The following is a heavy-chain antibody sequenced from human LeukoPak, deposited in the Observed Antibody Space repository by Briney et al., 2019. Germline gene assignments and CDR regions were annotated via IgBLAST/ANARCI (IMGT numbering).Heavy chain of an antibody. D-gene: IGHD6-6*01. CDR2: ITSSGSIM. Sequence: GGSLRLSCAASGFTFSSYEMNWVRQAPGKGLEWVSYITSSGSIMYYTESVKGRFTISRDNFKNSLYLQMNSPRAEDTAVYYCARGLGSSSRRAFDYWGQGTLVTVSS. CDR3: ARGLGSSSRRAFDY. J-gene: IGHJ4*02. CDR1: GFTFSSYE. V-gene: IGHV3-48*03.